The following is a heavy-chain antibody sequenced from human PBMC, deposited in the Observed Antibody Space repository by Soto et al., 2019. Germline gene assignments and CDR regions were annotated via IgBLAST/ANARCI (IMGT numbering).Heavy chain of an antibody. CDR3: AKASGSPPTWGDSEFDY. CDR1: GFTFSSYA. D-gene: IGHD1-26*01. Sequence: GGSLRLSCAASGFTFSSYAMSWVRQAPGKGLEWVSAISGSGGSTYYADSVKGRFTISRDNSKNTLYLQMNSLRAEDTAVYYCAKASGSPPTWGDSEFDYWGQGTLVTVSS. J-gene: IGHJ4*02. CDR2: ISGSGGST. V-gene: IGHV3-23*01.